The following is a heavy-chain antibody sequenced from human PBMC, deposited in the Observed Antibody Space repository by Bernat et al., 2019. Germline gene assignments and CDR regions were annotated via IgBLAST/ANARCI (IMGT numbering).Heavy chain of an antibody. D-gene: IGHD2-15*01. CDR3: ARGGGYCSGGSCYFDAFDI. CDR1: GGTFSSYA. V-gene: IGHV1-69*01. Sequence: QVQLVQSGAEVKKPGSSVKVSCKASGGTFSSYAISWVRQAPGQGLEWMGGIIPIFGTANYAQKFQGRVTITADESTSTAYMELSSLRSEDTAVYYCARGGGYCSGGSCYFDAFDIWGKGTMVTVSS. J-gene: IGHJ3*02. CDR2: IIPIFGTA.